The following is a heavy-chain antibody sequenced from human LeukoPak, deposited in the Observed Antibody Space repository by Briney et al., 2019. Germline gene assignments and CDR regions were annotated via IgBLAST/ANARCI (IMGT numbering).Heavy chain of an antibody. Sequence: GGSLRLSCAASGFTFDDYAMHWVRQAPGKGLEWVSGISWNSGSIGYADSVKGRFTISRDNAKNSLYLQMNSLRAEDTALYYCAKVKYYYGSGSSGFDPWGQGTLVTVSS. D-gene: IGHD3-10*01. CDR3: AKVKYYYGSGSSGFDP. J-gene: IGHJ5*02. CDR1: GFTFDDYA. CDR2: ISWNSGSI. V-gene: IGHV3-9*01.